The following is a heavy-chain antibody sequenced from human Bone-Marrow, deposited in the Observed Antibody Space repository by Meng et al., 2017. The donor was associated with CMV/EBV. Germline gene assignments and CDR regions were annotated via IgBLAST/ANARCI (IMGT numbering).Heavy chain of an antibody. V-gene: IGHV1-2*02. CDR2: INPNSGGT. CDR3: ARAHCSSTSCLIDY. J-gene: IGHJ4*02. CDR1: GYTFTGYY. D-gene: IGHD2-2*01. Sequence: VPVVQSGGEVKRHGASVMVSCKASGYTFTGYYTHWVRQAPGQGLEWMGWINPNSGGTNYAQKFQGRVTMTRDTSISTAYMKLSRLRSDDTAVYYCARAHCSSTSCLIDYWGQGTLVTVSS.